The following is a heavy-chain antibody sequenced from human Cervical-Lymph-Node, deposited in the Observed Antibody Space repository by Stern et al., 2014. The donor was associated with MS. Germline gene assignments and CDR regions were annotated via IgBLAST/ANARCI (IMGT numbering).Heavy chain of an antibody. CDR2: IFPGGSDI. J-gene: IGHJ4*02. Sequence: EVQLVQSGPEVKRPGESLKISCQASGYTFTSYWIGGVRQMPGKGLEWIALIFPGGSDIRYSPSFQGQVTISADKSSSTAYLQWNNLKASDTAIYYCARQRYFDYWGQGTLVTVSS. V-gene: IGHV5-51*01. CDR3: ARQRYFDY. CDR1: GYTFTSYW.